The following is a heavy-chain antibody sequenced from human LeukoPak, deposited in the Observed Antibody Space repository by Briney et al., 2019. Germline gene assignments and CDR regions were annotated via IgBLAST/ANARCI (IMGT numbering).Heavy chain of an antibody. CDR1: GFTFSRYA. V-gene: IGHV3-30*04. CDR3: QGSDY. Sequence: GGSLRLSCAASGFTFSRYAIHWVRQAPGKGLEWVAVILEDGSNEYYADSVKGRFTISRDDSKNTAYLQMNSLRLEDTAVYFCQGSDYWGQGIMVTVSS. CDR2: ILEDGSNE. J-gene: IGHJ4*02.